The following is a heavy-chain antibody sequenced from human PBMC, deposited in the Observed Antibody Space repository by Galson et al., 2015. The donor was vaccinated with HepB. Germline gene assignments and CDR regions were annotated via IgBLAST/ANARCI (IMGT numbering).Heavy chain of an antibody. J-gene: IGHJ4*02. CDR2: FDPEDGET. Sequence: SVKVSCKVSGYTLTELSMHWVRQAPGKGLEWMGGFDPEDGETIYAQKFQGRVTMTEDTSTDTAYMELSSLRSEDTAVYYCATAVIAAAGTPELSGLSDYWGQGTLVTVSS. CDR3: ATAVIAAAGTPELSGLSDY. V-gene: IGHV1-24*01. CDR1: GYTLTELS. D-gene: IGHD6-13*01.